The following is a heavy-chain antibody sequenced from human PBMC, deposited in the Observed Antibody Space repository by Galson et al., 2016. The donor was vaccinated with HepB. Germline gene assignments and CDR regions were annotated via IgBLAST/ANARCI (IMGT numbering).Heavy chain of an antibody. CDR2: INAGNGNT. D-gene: IGHD3-10*01. CDR3: ARGNFGSGLGFRWLDP. J-gene: IGHJ5*02. CDR1: GYTFSTYA. V-gene: IGHV1-3*01. Sequence: SVKVSCKASGYTFSTYAMHWVRQAPGQRLEWLGWINAGNGNTKYSQKFQGRVTITRDTSASTGYMELSSLRSEDTDVYYCARGNFGSGLGFRWLDPWGQGTMFTVAS.